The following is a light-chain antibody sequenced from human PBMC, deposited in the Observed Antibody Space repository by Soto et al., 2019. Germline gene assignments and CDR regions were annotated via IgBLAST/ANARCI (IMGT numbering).Light chain of an antibody. J-gene: IGKJ2*03. CDR2: KAS. Sequence: DIQMTQSPSTLSASLGDRVTITCRASQSISRYLAWYQQKPGKAPKLLIYKASSLESGVPSRFSGSGSGTEFTLTISSLQPDDFASYYCLQYNSYWLSFGQGTKVEIK. CDR1: QSISRY. CDR3: LQYNSYWLS. V-gene: IGKV1-5*03.